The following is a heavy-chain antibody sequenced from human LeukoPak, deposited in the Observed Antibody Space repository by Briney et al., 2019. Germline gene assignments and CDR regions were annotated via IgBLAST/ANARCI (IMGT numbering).Heavy chain of an antibody. CDR3: ARDPGKDGYNYSFDY. Sequence: SETLSLTCTVSGGSISSGCYYWIWIRQHPVKGLEWVGYIDYSGSTYYNPSLKSRLTISMDTSKNQFSLRLSSVTGADTAVYYCARDPGKDGYNYSFDYWGQGTLVTVSS. D-gene: IGHD5-24*01. V-gene: IGHV4-31*03. CDR2: IDYSGST. CDR1: GGSISSGCYY. J-gene: IGHJ4*02.